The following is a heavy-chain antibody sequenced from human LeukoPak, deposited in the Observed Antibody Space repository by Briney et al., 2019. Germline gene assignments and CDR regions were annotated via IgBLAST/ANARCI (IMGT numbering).Heavy chain of an antibody. D-gene: IGHD2-2*01. CDR3: ARGGGLYCSSIGCYDVGVDY. Sequence: ASVKVSCKASGYTFTSYDINWVRQATGQGLEWMGWMNPNSGNTGYAQKFQGRVTMTRNTSISTAYMELSSLRSEDTAVYYCARGGGLYCSSIGCYDVGVDYWGQGTLVTVSS. V-gene: IGHV1-8*01. J-gene: IGHJ4*02. CDR1: GYTFTSYD. CDR2: MNPNSGNT.